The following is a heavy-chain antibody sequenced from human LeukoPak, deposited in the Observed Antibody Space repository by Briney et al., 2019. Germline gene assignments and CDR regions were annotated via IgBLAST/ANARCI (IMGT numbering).Heavy chain of an antibody. CDR1: GGSFSGYY. Sequence: PSETLSLTCAVYGGSFSGYYWSWIRQPPGKGLEWIGEINHSGSTNYNPSLKSRVTISVDTSKNQFSLKLSSVTAADTAVYYCARNSGWSDYWGQGTLVTVSS. CDR2: INHSGST. J-gene: IGHJ4*02. CDR3: ARNSGWSDY. D-gene: IGHD6-19*01. V-gene: IGHV4-34*01.